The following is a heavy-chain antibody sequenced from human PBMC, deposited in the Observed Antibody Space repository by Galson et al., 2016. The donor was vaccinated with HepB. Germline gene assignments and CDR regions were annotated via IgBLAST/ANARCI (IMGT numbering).Heavy chain of an antibody. J-gene: IGHJ4*02. CDR2: VSHPGSN. V-gene: IGHV4-59*01. D-gene: IGHD3-22*01. CDR1: GVSISSSF. Sequence: SETLSLTCTVSGVSISSSFWGWIRQPPGKRLEWIAFVSHPGSNNEYNPSLMSRVTMSIDTSENQFSLKLASVTAADTAIYSCARGGYDSSLYSSPFDYWGQGTLVTVS. CDR3: ARGGYDSSLYSSPFDY.